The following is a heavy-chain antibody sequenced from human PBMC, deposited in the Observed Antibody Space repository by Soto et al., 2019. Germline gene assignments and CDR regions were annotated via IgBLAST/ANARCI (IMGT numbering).Heavy chain of an antibody. CDR1: GGSFSGYY. V-gene: IGHV4-34*01. Sequence: SETLSLTCAVYGGSFSGYYWSWIRQPPGKGLEWIGEINHSGSTNYNPSLKSRVTISVDTSKNQFSLKLSSVTAADTAVYYCARARYIGYYYYGMDVWGQGNTVTVSS. D-gene: IGHD1-1*01. CDR3: ARARYIGYYYYGMDV. J-gene: IGHJ6*02. CDR2: INHSGST.